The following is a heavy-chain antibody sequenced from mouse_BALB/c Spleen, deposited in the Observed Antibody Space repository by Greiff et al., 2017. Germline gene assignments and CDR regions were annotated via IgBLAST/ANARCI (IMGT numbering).Heavy chain of an antibody. CDR2: IWSGGST. D-gene: IGHD2-3*01. Sequence: VQLVESGPGLVQPSQSLSITCTVSGFSLTSYGVHWVRQSPGKGLEWLGVIWSGGSTDYNAAFISRLSISKDNSKSQVFFKMNSLQANDTAIYYCARRDRDGYSYAMDYWGQGTSVTVSS. CDR3: ARRDRDGYSYAMDY. CDR1: GFSLTSYG. V-gene: IGHV2-2*02. J-gene: IGHJ4*01.